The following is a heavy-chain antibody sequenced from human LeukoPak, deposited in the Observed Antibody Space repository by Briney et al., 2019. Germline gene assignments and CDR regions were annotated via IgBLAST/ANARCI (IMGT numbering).Heavy chain of an antibody. CDR1: GGSISSSGYY. Sequence: PSETLSLTCTVSGGSISSSGYYWGWIRQPPGKGLEWIASIYYSGSTYYNPSLKSRVTISVDTSKNQLSLKLSSLTAADTAVYYCARHQYSGSYYGLSWFDPWGQGTLVTVSS. CDR3: ARHQYSGSYYGLSWFDP. V-gene: IGHV4-39*01. CDR2: IYYSGST. D-gene: IGHD1-26*01. J-gene: IGHJ5*02.